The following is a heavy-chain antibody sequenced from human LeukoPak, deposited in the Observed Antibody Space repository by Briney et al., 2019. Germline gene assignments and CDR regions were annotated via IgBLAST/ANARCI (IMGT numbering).Heavy chain of an antibody. CDR2: IYTGDNT. CDR1: GFTVSSNY. V-gene: IGHV3-53*01. Sequence: GGSLRLSCAASGFTVSSNYMSWVRQAPGKGLEYVSLIYTGDNTYYADSVKGRFTISRDNSKNTLYLQMNTLRAEDTAVYYCVGESHSRGWIWGQGTLVTVSS. D-gene: IGHD6-19*01. CDR3: VGESHSRGWI. J-gene: IGHJ4*02.